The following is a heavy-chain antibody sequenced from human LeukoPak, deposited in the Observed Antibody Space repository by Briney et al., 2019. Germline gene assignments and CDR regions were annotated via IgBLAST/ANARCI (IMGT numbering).Heavy chain of an antibody. V-gene: IGHV4-38-2*02. CDR3: AREGYCSSTSCYGNGMDV. J-gene: IGHJ6*04. D-gene: IGHD2-2*01. CDR2: IYHSGST. CDR1: GYSTSSGYY. Sequence: SETLSLTCAVSGYSTSSGYYWGWVRQPPGKGLEWIGSIYHSGSTYSNPSLKSRVTISVDTSKNQFSLKLSSVSAADTAVYYCAREGYCSSTSCYGNGMDVWGKGTTVTVSS.